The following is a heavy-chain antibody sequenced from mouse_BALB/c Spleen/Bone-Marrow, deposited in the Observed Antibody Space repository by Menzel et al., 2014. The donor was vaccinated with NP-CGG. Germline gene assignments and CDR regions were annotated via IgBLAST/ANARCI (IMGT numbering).Heavy chain of an antibody. CDR2: ISDGGSYT. CDR1: GFTFSDYY. V-gene: IGHV5-4*02. D-gene: IGHD1-1*01. J-gene: IGHJ1*01. Sequence: EVQGVESGGGLVKPGGSLKLSCAASGFTFSDYYMYWVRQTPEKRLEWVATISDGGSYTYYPDSVEGRFTISRDNAKNNLYLQMSSLKSEDTAMYYCARFYYYGSSYFDVWSAGTTGTVSS. CDR3: ARFYYYGSSYFDV.